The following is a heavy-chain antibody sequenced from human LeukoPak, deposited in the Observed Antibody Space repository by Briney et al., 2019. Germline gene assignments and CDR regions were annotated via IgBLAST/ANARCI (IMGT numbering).Heavy chain of an antibody. CDR2: INTNTGNP. CDR3: ARDYYDSSGYYYYAFDI. Sequence: ASVKVSCKASGYAFTSYAMNWVRQAPGQGLEWMGWINTNTGNPTYAQGFTGRFVFSLDTSVSTAYLQISSLKAEDTAVYYCARDYYDSSGYYYYAFDIWGQGTMVTVSS. D-gene: IGHD3-22*01. J-gene: IGHJ3*02. CDR1: GYAFTSYA. V-gene: IGHV7-4-1*02.